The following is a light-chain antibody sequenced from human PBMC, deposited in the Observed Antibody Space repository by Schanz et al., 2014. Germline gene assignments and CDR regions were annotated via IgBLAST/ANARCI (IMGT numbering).Light chain of an antibody. J-gene: IGLJ3*02. CDR2: EVN. V-gene: IGLV2-8*01. CDR3: GSYATSDTVTL. Sequence: QSALTQPPSASGSPGQSVAISCTGATSDFGGYKYVSWYQQHPGKAPKLMIYEVNKRPSGVPDRFSGSKSGNTASLTISGLQADDEADYYCGSYATSDTVTLFGGGTKLTVL. CDR1: TSDFGGYKY.